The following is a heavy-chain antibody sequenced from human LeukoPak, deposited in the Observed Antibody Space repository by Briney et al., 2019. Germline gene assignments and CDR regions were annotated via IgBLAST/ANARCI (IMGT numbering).Heavy chain of an antibody. V-gene: IGHV1-46*01. J-gene: IGHJ4*02. CDR3: ARSGAQWSDPYYFDY. CDR1: GYIFTNYY. D-gene: IGHD2-8*01. CDR2: INPSGGST. Sequence: ASVKVSCKAAGYIFTNYYLHWVRQAPGQGLEWMGIINPSGGSTSYAQKFQGRVTMTRDTSTSTVYMELSSLRSEDTAVYYCARSGAQWSDPYYFDYWGQGTLVTVSS.